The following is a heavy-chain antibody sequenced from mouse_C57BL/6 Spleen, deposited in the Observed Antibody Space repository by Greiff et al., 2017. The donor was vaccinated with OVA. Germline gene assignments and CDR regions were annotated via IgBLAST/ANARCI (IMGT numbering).Heavy chain of an antibody. CDR1: GFTFSSYA. J-gene: IGHJ1*03. D-gene: IGHD1-1*01. Sequence: EVHLVESGGGLVKPGGSLKLSCAASGFTFSSYAMSWVRQTPEKRLEWVATISDGGSYTYYPDNVKGRFTISRDNAKNNLYLQMSHLKSEDTAMYYCARVYGSSSWYFDVWGTGTTVTVSS. CDR2: ISDGGSYT. CDR3: ARVYGSSSWYFDV. V-gene: IGHV5-4*01.